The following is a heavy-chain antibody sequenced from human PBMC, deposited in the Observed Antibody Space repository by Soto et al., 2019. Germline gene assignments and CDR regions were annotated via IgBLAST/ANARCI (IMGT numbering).Heavy chain of an antibody. D-gene: IGHD3-10*02. J-gene: IGHJ5*01. CDR2: IYSGST. CDR3: ASMIGDPVLSFDS. V-gene: IGHV4-59*01. CDR1: GGSISSYY. Sequence: QVQLQESGPGLVKPSETLSLTCTVSGGSISSYYWSWIRQPPGKGLEWIGFIYSGSTSYNPSLKSRVTISIDTSEYRFSLKLNSVTAADTAVYYCASMIGDPVLSFDSWGQGTLVAVSS.